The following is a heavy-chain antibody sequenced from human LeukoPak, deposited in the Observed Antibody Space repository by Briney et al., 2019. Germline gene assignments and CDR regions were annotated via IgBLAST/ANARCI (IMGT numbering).Heavy chain of an antibody. CDR2: INSDGSST. CDR1: GFTFSSYW. Sequence: PGGSLRLSCAASGFTFSSYWMHWARQAPGKGLVWVSRINSDGSSTIHADSVKGRFTITSDNAKNTLYLQMNILRAEDTAVYYCAREVYSSGWSSFDYWGQGTLVTVSS. J-gene: IGHJ4*02. V-gene: IGHV3-74*01. D-gene: IGHD6-19*01. CDR3: AREVYSSGWSSFDY.